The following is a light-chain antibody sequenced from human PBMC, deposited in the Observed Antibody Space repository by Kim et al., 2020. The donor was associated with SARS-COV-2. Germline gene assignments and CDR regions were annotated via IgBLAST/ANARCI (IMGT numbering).Light chain of an antibody. J-gene: IGLJ1*01. CDR2: GNS. CDR1: SPNIGAGDD. Sequence: THSGTGCSPNIGAGDDVHWYQQLPGTAPKLLIDGNSNRPSGVPDRFSGSKSGTSASLAITGLQAEDEAGYYCQSYDSSLSGSYVFGTGTKVTVL. CDR3: QSYDSSLSGSYV. V-gene: IGLV1-40*01.